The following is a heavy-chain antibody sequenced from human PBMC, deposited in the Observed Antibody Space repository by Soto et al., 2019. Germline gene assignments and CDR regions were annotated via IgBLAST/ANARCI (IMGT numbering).Heavy chain of an antibody. Sequence: QVQLVQSGAKVKKPGSSVKVSCKASGDAFTNYIFDWVRQAPGQGLEWMGGIIPMFGTPKYAQTFQDRVTISADVSTGTAYLELTSLRFDDTAVYYCARGRDQPPVGLYFDSWGEGTRVTVSS. CDR2: IIPMFGTP. V-gene: IGHV1-69*01. J-gene: IGHJ4*02. CDR3: ARGRDQPPVGLYFDS. D-gene: IGHD1-26*01. CDR1: GDAFTNYI.